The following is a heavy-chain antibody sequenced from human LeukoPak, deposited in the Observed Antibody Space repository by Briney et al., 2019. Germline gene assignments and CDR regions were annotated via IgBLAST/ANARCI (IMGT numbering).Heavy chain of an antibody. V-gene: IGHV3-33*06. Sequence: QAGGSLRLSCAASGFTFSSYGMHWVRRAPGKGLEWVAVIWYDGSNKYYAGSVKGRFTISRDNSKNTLYLQMNSLRAEDTAAYYCAKKLGSYDRYYYGMDVWGQGTTVTVSS. J-gene: IGHJ6*02. CDR2: IWYDGSNK. D-gene: IGHD3-16*01. CDR1: GFTFSSYG. CDR3: AKKLGSYDRYYYGMDV.